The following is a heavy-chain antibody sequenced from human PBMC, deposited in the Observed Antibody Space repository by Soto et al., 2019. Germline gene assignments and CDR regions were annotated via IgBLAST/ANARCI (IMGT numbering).Heavy chain of an antibody. CDR3: ARANYYGSGSYYKSDYYYYMDV. CDR1: SGSISSSNW. Sequence: SETLSLTCAVSSGSISSSNWWSWVRQPPGKGLEWIGEIYHSGSTNYNPSLKSRVTISVDKSKNQFSLKLSSVTAADTAVYYCARANYYGSGSYYKSDYYYYMDVWGKGTTVTVSS. D-gene: IGHD3-10*01. CDR2: IYHSGST. J-gene: IGHJ6*03. V-gene: IGHV4-4*02.